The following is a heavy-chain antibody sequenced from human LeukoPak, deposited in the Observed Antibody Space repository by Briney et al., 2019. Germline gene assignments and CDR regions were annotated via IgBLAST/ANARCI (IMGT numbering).Heavy chain of an antibody. CDR1: GGTFSSYA. CDR2: IIPLFGTA. CDR3: AREDYDSSGYYHRRFDP. J-gene: IGHJ5*02. D-gene: IGHD3-22*01. Sequence: GASVKVSCTASGGTFSSYAISWVRQAPGQGLEWMGGIIPLFGTANYAQKLQGRGTITTDESTSTAYMVLSSLRSEDSAVYYCAREDYDSSGYYHRRFDPWGQGTLVTVSS. V-gene: IGHV1-69*05.